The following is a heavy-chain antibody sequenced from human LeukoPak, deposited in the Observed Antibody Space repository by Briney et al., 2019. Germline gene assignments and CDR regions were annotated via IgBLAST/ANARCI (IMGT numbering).Heavy chain of an antibody. CDR2: INPSGGST. CDR1: GYTFTSYY. CDR3: ARAPYSGSYRSPWDY. J-gene: IGHJ4*02. V-gene: IGHV1-46*01. D-gene: IGHD1-26*01. Sequence: ASVKVSCKASGYTFTSYYMHWVRQAPGQGLEWMGIINPSGGSTSYAQKFQGRVTMTRDTSTSTVYMELSSLRSEDTAVYYCARAPYSGSYRSPWDYWGQGTLVTVSS.